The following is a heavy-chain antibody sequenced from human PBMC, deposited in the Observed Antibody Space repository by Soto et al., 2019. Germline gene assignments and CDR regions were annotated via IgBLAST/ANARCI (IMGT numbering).Heavy chain of an antibody. J-gene: IGHJ3*02. Sequence: GESLKISCKGSGYSFTSYWISWVRQMPGKGLEWMGRIDPSDSYTNYSPSFQGHVTISADKSISTAYLQWSSLKASDTAMYYCARRTYYYDSSGYHWGSFDIWGQGTMVTVSS. CDR1: GYSFTSYW. CDR3: ARRTYYYDSSGYHWGSFDI. CDR2: IDPSDSYT. D-gene: IGHD3-22*01. V-gene: IGHV5-10-1*01.